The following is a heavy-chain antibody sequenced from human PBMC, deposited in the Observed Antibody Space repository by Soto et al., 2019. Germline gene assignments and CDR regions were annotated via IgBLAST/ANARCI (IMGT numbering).Heavy chain of an antibody. CDR1: GGSISSYY. CDR2: IYYSGST. CDR3: ARTGYCSGGSCRRDAFDI. D-gene: IGHD2-15*01. Sequence: ETLSLTCTVSGGSISSYYWSWIRQPPGKGLEWIGYIYYSGSTNYNPSLKSRVTISVDTSKNQFSLKLSSVTAADTAVYYCARTGYCSGGSCRRDAFDIWGQGTMVTVSS. V-gene: IGHV4-59*01. J-gene: IGHJ3*02.